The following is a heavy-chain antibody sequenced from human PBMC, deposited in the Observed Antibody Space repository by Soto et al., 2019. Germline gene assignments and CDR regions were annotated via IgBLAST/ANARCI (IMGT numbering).Heavy chain of an antibody. J-gene: IGHJ5*02. CDR1: GGSISSGGYY. V-gene: IGHV4-31*03. CDR2: IFYSGST. CDR3: ARSIDP. Sequence: QVQLQASGPGLVKPSQTLSLTGTVSGGSISSGGYYWSCIRRQPGKGLEWIGYIFYSGSTYYNPSLQSRVTIAGDTSKNHFSLTLSSVTAADTAVYYCARSIDPWGQGTLVTVSS.